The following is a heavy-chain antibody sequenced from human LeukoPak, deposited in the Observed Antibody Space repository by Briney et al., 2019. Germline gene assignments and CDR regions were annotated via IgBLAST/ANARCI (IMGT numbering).Heavy chain of an antibody. Sequence: ASVKVSCKASGYIFTNYAISWVRQAPGQGLEWMGWISAYNGNTNYAQKLQGRVTMTTDTSTSTDYLELSSLRSEDTAVYYCARDNSVRDEAWWFNPWGQGTLVTVSS. D-gene: IGHD5-24*01. J-gene: IGHJ5*02. CDR1: GYIFTNYA. CDR3: ARDNSVRDEAWWFNP. CDR2: ISAYNGNT. V-gene: IGHV1-18*01.